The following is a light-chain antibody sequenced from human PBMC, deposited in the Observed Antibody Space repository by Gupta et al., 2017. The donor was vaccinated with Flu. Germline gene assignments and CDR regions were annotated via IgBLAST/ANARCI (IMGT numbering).Light chain of an antibody. CDR1: SSNIGSNY. Sequence: ISCSGSSSNIGSNYVYWYQQLPGTAPKLLIYRNNQRPSGVPDRFSGSKSGTSASLAISGPRSEDEADYYCAAWDDSLSGPVFGGGTKLTVL. CDR2: RNN. CDR3: AAWDDSLSGPV. V-gene: IGLV1-47*01. J-gene: IGLJ3*02.